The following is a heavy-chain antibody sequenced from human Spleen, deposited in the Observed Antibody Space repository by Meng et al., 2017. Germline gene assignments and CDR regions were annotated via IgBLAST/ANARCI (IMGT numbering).Heavy chain of an antibody. CDR1: GGSISSNY. V-gene: IGHV4-59*01. D-gene: IGHD3-10*01. J-gene: IGHJ6*02. CDR3: ASSRSGWFGEFYGMDV. Sequence: GSLRLSCTVSGGSISSNYWSWIRQPPGKGLEWIGYIYYSGSTNYNPSLKSRVTISVDTSKNQFSLKLSSVTAADTAVYYCASSRSGWFGEFYGMDVWGQGTTVTVSS. CDR2: IYYSGST.